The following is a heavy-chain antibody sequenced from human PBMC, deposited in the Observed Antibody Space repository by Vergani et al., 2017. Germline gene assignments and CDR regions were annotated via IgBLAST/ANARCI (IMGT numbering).Heavy chain of an antibody. Sequence: VQLVESGGGEVQPGRSLRLSCSAAGFPFSDYGVHWVRQAPGQGLEWVSVISYDGNKKNYAESVKGRFTISRDNSKNTLYLEMNALRAEDTAVYYCARDFLTRVTTLDYYYMGVWGKGTTVTVSS. CDR1: GFPFSDYG. CDR2: ISYDGNKK. J-gene: IGHJ6*03. V-gene: IGHV3-30*03. D-gene: IGHD1-1*01. CDR3: ARDFLTRVTTLDYYYMGV.